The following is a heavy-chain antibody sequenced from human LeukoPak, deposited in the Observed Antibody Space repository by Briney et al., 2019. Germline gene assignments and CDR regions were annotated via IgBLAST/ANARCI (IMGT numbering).Heavy chain of an antibody. CDR2: ISYDGSNK. V-gene: IGHV3-30*18. Sequence: GSLRLSCAASGFTFSSYGMHWVRQAPGKGLEWVAVISYDGSNKYYADSVKGRFTISRDNSKNTLYLQMNSLRAEDTAVYYCAKGYVSGSYRVGEVDYWGQGTLVTVSS. CDR1: GFTFSSYG. J-gene: IGHJ4*02. D-gene: IGHD1-26*01. CDR3: AKGYVSGSYRVGEVDY.